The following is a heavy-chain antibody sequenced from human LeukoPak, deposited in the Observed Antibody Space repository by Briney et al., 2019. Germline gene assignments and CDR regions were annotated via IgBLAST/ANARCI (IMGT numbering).Heavy chain of an antibody. CDR1: GYTFTSYA. CDR2: IIPIFGTA. Sequence: SVKVSCKASGYTFTSYAISWVRQAPGQGLEWMGGIIPIFGTANYAQKFQGRVTITADESTSTAYMELSSLRSEDTAVYYCARDQVDGYNSRYSRPQARNFDYWGQGALVTVSS. D-gene: IGHD5-24*01. J-gene: IGHJ4*02. CDR3: ARDQVDGYNSRYSRPQARNFDY. V-gene: IGHV1-69*13.